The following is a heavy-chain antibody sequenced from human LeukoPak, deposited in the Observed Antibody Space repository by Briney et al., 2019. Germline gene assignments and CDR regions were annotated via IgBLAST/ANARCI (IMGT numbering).Heavy chain of an antibody. J-gene: IGHJ4*02. CDR3: ASVLSRAAENIQDY. CDR1: GYTFASFG. Sequence: RASVKVSCKASGYTFASFGITWVRQAPGQGLEWMGWINTHNGDTNYAQKLQGRVTMTTDTSTSTAYMELRSLRSDDTAVYYCASVLSRAAENIQDYWGQGTLVTVSS. CDR2: INTHNGDT. D-gene: IGHD6-6*01. V-gene: IGHV1-18*01.